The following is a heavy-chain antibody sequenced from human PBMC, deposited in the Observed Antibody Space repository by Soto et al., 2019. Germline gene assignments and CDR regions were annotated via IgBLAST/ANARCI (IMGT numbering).Heavy chain of an antibody. J-gene: IGHJ6*02. CDR2: IYWDDDK. CDR3: IQSRCGGDCLQSYASHYYYGLDV. CDR1: GFSLSTSGVG. V-gene: IGHV2-5*02. Sequence: QITLKESGPTLVKPTQTLTLTCTFSGFSLSTSGVGVGWIRQPLGKALEWLALIYWDDDKRYSPSLRSRLTISKDTSKNQVVLTMTNMDPADTATYYCIQSRCGGDCLQSYASHYYYGLDVWGQGTTVAVSS. D-gene: IGHD2-21*02.